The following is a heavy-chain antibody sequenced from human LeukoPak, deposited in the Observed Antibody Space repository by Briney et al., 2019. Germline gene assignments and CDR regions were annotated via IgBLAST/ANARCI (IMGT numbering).Heavy chain of an antibody. CDR2: ISYDGSNK. CDR1: GFTFSSYA. V-gene: IGHV3-30-3*01. J-gene: IGHJ4*02. D-gene: IGHD1-26*01. CDR3: ARDGVVGVQDAAFDY. Sequence: GGSLRLSCAASGFTFSSYAMHWVRQAPGKGLEWVAVISYDGSNKYCADSVKGRFTISRDNSKNTLYLQMNSLRAEDTAVYYCARDGVVGVQDAAFDYWGQGTLVTVSS.